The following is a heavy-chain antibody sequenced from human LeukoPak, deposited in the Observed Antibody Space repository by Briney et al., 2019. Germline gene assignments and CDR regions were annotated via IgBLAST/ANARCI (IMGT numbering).Heavy chain of an antibody. V-gene: IGHV1-18*01. D-gene: IGHD3-22*01. CDR3: ARGVFGSGYYLPFDY. J-gene: IGHJ4*02. CDR2: ISAYNGNT. CDR1: GYTFTSYG. Sequence: ASVKVSCKASGYTFTSYGISWVRQAPGQGLEWMGWISAYNGNTNYAQKLQGRVTMTTDTSTSTAYMELRNLRSDDTAVYYCARGVFGSGYYLPFDYWGQGTLVTVSS.